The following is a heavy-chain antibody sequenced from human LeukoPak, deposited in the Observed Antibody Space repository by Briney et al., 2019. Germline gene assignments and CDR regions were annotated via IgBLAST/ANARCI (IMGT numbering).Heavy chain of an antibody. D-gene: IGHD3-9*01. CDR3: TRASLGYDK. CDR1: GFNFSSYW. CDR2: IKPEGTEK. Sequence: GGFLRLSCIASGFNFSSYWMSWIRRAPEKGLEWVVNIKPEGTEKYYVDSVKGRFTISRDNAKSSLFLQMNSLRAEDTAVYYCTRASLGYDKWGQGTLVTVSS. J-gene: IGHJ4*02. V-gene: IGHV3-7*01.